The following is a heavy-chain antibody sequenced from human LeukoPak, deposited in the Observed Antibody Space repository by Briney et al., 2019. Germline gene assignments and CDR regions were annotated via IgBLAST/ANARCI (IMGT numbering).Heavy chain of an antibody. V-gene: IGHV3-15*05. Sequence: GGSLRLSCAASGFTFSNAWMSWVRQAPGKGLEWVGRIKSKTDGGTTDYAAPVKGRFTISRDDSKNTLYLQMNSLRAEDTAVYYCASSPGIAVVWGQGTLVTVSS. J-gene: IGHJ4*02. CDR2: IKSKTDGGTT. CDR1: GFTFSNAW. D-gene: IGHD6-19*01. CDR3: ASSPGIAVV.